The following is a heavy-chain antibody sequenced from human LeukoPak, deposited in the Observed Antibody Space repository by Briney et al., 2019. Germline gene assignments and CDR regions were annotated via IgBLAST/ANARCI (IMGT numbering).Heavy chain of an antibody. CDR2: IYHSGST. D-gene: IGHD3-22*01. CDR3: ARFPEITYYYDSSGENFDY. V-gene: IGHV4-38-2*02. Sequence: SETLSLTCTVSGYSISSGYYWGWIRQPPGKGLEWIGSIYHSGSTYYNPSLKSRVTISVDTSKNQFSLRLSSVTAADTAVYYCARFPEITYYYDSSGENFDYWGQGTLVTVSS. CDR1: GYSISSGYY. J-gene: IGHJ4*02.